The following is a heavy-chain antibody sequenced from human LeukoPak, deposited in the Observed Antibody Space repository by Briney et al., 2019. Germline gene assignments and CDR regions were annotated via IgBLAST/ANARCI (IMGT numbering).Heavy chain of an antibody. CDR3: AKAGCSSTSCYKPYDY. CDR1: GFTFRDYQ. D-gene: IGHD2-2*02. J-gene: IGHJ4*02. V-gene: IGHV3-11*01. Sequence: GGSLRLSCEASGFTFRDYQMSWIRQAPGKGLEWISYIHSNPKTIYYADSAKGRFTISRDNSKNTLYLQMNSLRAEDTAVYYCAKAGCSSTSCYKPYDYWGQGTLVTVSS. CDR2: IHSNPKTI.